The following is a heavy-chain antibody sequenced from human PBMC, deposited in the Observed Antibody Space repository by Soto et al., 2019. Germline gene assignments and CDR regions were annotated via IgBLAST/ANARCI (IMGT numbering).Heavy chain of an antibody. CDR3: AREMTIFGVAPGGGVDV. Sequence: QLQLQESGSGLVQPSQTLSLTCTASGGSISTSDSSWTWIRQPPGGGLEGIGSIYQTGRTYVIPSLKSRVTMSLDKSKNQFSLNLTSVTAADTALYYCAREMTIFGVAPGGGVDVWGQGTTVTVSS. J-gene: IGHJ6*02. D-gene: IGHD3-3*01. CDR2: IYQTGRT. V-gene: IGHV4-30-2*01. CDR1: GGSISTSDSS.